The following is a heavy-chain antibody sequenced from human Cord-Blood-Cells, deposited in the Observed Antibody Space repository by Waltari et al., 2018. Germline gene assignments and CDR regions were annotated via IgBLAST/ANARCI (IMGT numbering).Heavy chain of an antibody. CDR1: GGSFSGYY. CDR3: ARGLTSGYYDSSGYYY. V-gene: IGHV4-34*01. J-gene: IGHJ4*02. D-gene: IGHD3-22*01. CDR2: INHSGST. Sequence: QVQLQQWGAGLLKPSETLSLTCAVYGGSFSGYYWSWIRQPPGKGLEWSGEINHSGSTNYNPSLKSRVTISVDTSKNQFSLKLSSVSAADTAVYYCARGLTSGYYDSSGYYYWGQGTLVTVSS.